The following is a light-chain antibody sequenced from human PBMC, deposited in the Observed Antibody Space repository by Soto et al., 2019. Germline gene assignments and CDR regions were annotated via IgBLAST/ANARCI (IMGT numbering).Light chain of an antibody. CDR2: AAS. Sequence: EFVLTQSPATLSLSPGGRATLSSRPSECVRSSLACYQQKPGQAPSLLIYAASNRATGIPARFSGSGSGTDFTLTISTLEPEDFAVYYCQQHSSSLPTFGRGTKVEIK. J-gene: IGKJ4*01. V-gene: IGKV3-11*01. CDR1: ECVRSS. CDR3: QQHSSSLPT.